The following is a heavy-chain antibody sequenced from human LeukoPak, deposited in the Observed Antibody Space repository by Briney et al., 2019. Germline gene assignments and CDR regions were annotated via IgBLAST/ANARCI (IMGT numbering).Heavy chain of an antibody. CDR3: ARGPYGSGSYWVDY. CDR1: RFTASSNY. J-gene: IGHJ4*02. V-gene: IGHV3-53*01. D-gene: IGHD3-10*01. Sequence: GGSLRPSRAASRFTASSNYMSWVHQAPGQGLEWVSVIYSGGSTYYADSVKGRFTISRDNSKNTLYLQMNSLRGEDAAVYYCARGPYGSGSYWVDYWGQGTLVTVSS. CDR2: IYSGGST.